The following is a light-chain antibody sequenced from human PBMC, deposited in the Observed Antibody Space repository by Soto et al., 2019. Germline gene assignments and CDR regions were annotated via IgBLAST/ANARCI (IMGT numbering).Light chain of an antibody. CDR2: KTS. CDR3: QHYKDYSWT. J-gene: IGKJ1*01. CDR1: QSISLW. V-gene: IGKV1-5*03. Sequence: DIHLTQSPSTLSASVGDRVTITCRASQSISLWVAWYQQKPGKAPNLLLSKTSSLEPGVPSRFSGSGSGTEFTLTISSLQPDVFATYYCQHYKDYSWTFGQGTKVEVK.